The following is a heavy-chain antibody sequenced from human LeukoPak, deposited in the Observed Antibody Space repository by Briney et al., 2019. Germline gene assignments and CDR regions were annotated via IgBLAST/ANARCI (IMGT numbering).Heavy chain of an antibody. CDR3: AKERLGNTKWFDP. CDR2: ISGSGDTT. V-gene: IGHV3-23*01. CDR1: RFTFNMYA. Sequence: PGGSLRLSCSTSRFTFNMYAMGWVRQAPEKGLQWVSSISGSGDTTYYADSVKGRFTISRDNSKNTLYLQMNGLGADDAAIYYCAKERLGNTKWFDPWGQGTLVTVSS. D-gene: IGHD7-27*01. J-gene: IGHJ5*02.